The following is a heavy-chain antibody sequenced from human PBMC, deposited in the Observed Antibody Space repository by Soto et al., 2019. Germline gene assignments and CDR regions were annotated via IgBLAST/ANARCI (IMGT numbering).Heavy chain of an antibody. Sequence: VKVSCKASGYTFTSYAMDWVRQAPGQRLEWMGWINAGNGNTKYSQKFQGRVTITRDTSASTAYMEMNSLRVEDTAVYYCARGKGWFDPWGQGTLVTVSS. V-gene: IGHV1-3*01. CDR2: INAGNGNT. J-gene: IGHJ5*02. CDR1: GYTFTSYA. CDR3: ARGKGWFDP.